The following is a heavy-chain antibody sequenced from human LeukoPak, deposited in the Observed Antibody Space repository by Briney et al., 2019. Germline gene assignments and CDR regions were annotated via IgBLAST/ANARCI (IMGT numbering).Heavy chain of an antibody. CDR3: ASLEGYYYDSSGTDAFDI. CDR1: GYTFTSYG. Sequence: GASVKVSCKASGYTFTSYGMSWVRQAPGQGLEWMGWISAYNGNTNYAQKLQGRVTMTTDTSTSTAYMELRSLRSDDTAVYYCASLEGYYYDSSGTDAFDIWGQGTMVTVSS. V-gene: IGHV1-18*01. J-gene: IGHJ3*02. D-gene: IGHD3-22*01. CDR2: ISAYNGNT.